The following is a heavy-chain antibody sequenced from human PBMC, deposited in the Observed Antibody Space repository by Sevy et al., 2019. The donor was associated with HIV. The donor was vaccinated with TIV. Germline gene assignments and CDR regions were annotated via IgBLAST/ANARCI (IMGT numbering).Heavy chain of an antibody. J-gene: IGHJ4*02. Sequence: SETLSLTCTVSGGSISSGDDYWSWIRQPPGKGLEWIGYIYYTGSTYYNSSLKSRVTISVDTSKNQFSLKLNSVTAADTAVYYCARQVVVVASTKAGWDYWGQGILVTVSS. CDR2: IYYTGST. CDR1: GGSISSGDDY. CDR3: ARQVVVVASTKAGWDY. D-gene: IGHD2-15*01. V-gene: IGHV4-30-4*01.